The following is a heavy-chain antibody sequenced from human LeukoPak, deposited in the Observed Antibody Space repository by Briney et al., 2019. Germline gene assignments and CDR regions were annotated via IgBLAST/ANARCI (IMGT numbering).Heavy chain of an antibody. CDR2: INAGNGNT. CDR1: GYTFTSYA. CDR3: ARWGIAAAGTYGDFDY. V-gene: IGHV1-3*01. J-gene: IGHJ4*02. D-gene: IGHD6-13*01. Sequence: ASVKVSCKASGYTFTSYAMHWVRQAPGQRLEWMGWINAGNGNTKYSQKFQGRVTITRNTSASTAYMELSSLRSEDTAVYYCARWGIAAAGTYGDFDYWGRGTLVTVSS.